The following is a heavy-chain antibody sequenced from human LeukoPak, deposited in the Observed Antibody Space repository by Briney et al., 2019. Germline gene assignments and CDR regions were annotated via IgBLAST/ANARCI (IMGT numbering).Heavy chain of an antibody. D-gene: IGHD3-22*01. CDR3: VRGYSSGYRLDY. Sequence: GGSLRLSCAASGFNFSSHWMHWVRQPPGKGLVWVSRINSDGSHTTYANSMKGRFTISRDNAKNTLYLQMNSLRAEDTAVYYCVRGYSSGYRLDYWGQGTLVTVSS. V-gene: IGHV3-74*01. CDR1: GFNFSSHW. CDR2: INSDGSHT. J-gene: IGHJ4*02.